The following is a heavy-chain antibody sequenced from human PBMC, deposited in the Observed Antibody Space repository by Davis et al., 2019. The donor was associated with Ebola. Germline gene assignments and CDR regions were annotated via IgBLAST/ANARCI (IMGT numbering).Heavy chain of an antibody. D-gene: IGHD3-22*01. CDR1: GGTFSNYA. CDR3: ATTYDSRGYYSIGPFDI. CDR2: IIPIFGTT. Sequence: AASVKVSCQASGGTFSNYAINWVRQAPGQGPEWMGGIIPIFGTTNYAKKFQGRVTITADKSTSTAYMELSSLRSEDTAIYYCATTYDSRGYYSIGPFDIWGQGALVTVSS. V-gene: IGHV1-69*06. J-gene: IGHJ4*02.